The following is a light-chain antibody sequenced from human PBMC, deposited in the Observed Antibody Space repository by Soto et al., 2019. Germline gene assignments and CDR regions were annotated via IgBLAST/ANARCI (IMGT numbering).Light chain of an antibody. Sequence: EIVMTQSPGTVSMSPGDRATLSCRASQSVSSNLAWYQQKPGQAPRHLSYGASTRAAGIPARFRGSGSGTAFTLTISSLQSEDVAVYYCQQYNNWPPTFGQGTKVEVK. CDR3: QQYNNWPPT. V-gene: IGKV3-15*01. J-gene: IGKJ1*01. CDR2: GAS. CDR1: QSVSSN.